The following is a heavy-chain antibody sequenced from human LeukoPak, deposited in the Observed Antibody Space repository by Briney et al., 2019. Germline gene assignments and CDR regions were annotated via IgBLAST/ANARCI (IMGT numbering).Heavy chain of an antibody. Sequence: SETLSLTCSVSGGSISSSSYYWDWIRQPPGQGLEWIGTIYYSGSIYYNPSLQSRVTISVDTSKNQFSLKLSSATAADTAVYYCARRSGSYVYWGQGTLVTVSS. V-gene: IGHV4-39*07. CDR1: GGSISSSSYY. CDR3: ARRSGSYVY. D-gene: IGHD1-26*01. J-gene: IGHJ4*02. CDR2: IYYSGSI.